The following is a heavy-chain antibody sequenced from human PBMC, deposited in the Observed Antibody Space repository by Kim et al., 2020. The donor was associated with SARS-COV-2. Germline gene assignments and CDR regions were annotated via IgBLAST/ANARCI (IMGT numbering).Heavy chain of an antibody. CDR1: GGSISSGGYY. J-gene: IGHJ4*02. D-gene: IGHD5-18*01. Sequence: SETLSLTCTVSGGSISSGGYYWTWIRQHPGKGLEWIGYIYYTGTTYSNPSLKSRVSISLDTSKNQFSLKLSSVTAADTATYYCARDSIVDTARFDHWGQGTLVTVSS. V-gene: IGHV4-31*03. CDR2: IYYTGTT. CDR3: ARDSIVDTARFDH.